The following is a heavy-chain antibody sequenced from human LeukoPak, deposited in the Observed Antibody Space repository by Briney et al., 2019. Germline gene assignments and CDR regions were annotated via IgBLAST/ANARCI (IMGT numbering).Heavy chain of an antibody. CDR2: IRYDGSNK. J-gene: IGHJ5*02. CDR1: GFTFSSYG. V-gene: IGHV3-30*02. Sequence: PGGSLRLSCPAAGFTFSSYGMHWVRQAPGRGLGWVAFIRYDGSNKYYADSVKGRFTISRDNSKNTLYLQMNSLRAEDTAVYYCAKDAATVTIHWFDPWGQGTLVTVSS. CDR3: AKDAATVTIHWFDP. D-gene: IGHD4-17*01.